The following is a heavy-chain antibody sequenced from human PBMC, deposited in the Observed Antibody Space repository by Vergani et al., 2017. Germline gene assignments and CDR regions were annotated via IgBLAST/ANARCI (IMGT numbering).Heavy chain of an antibody. J-gene: IGHJ6*03. Sequence: QVQLVQSGAEVKKPGSSVKVSCTASGGTFSSYTISWVRQAPGQGLEWMGRIIPILGIANYAQKFQGRVTITADTSTSTAYMELSSLRSEDTAVYYCARVIGPDYYYMDVWGKGTTVTVAS. V-gene: IGHV1-69*02. CDR2: IIPILGIA. CDR1: GGTFSSYT. CDR3: ARVIGPDYYYMDV.